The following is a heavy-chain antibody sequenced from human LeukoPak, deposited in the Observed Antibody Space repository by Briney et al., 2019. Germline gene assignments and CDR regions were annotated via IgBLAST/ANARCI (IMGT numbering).Heavy chain of an antibody. V-gene: IGHV3-20*04. J-gene: IGHJ4*02. D-gene: IGHD3-10*01. CDR2: INWNGANT. Sequence: PGGSLRLSCAASGFSFDDYGMTWVRQAPGKGLEWVSVINWNGANTGYADSLKGRFTISRDNSKNTLYLRMSSLRGEDTAVYYCAKDLYSGSGSSYHAGPFDYWGQGTLVTVSS. CDR3: AKDLYSGSGSSYHAGPFDY. CDR1: GFSFDDYG.